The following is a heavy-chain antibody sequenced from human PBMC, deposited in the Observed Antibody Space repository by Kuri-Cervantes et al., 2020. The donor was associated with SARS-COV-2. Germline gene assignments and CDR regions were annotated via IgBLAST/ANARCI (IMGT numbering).Heavy chain of an antibody. CDR3: ARGIHEGLDV. CDR1: GFYFGDYY. D-gene: IGHD5-18*01. V-gene: IGHV3-11*06. J-gene: IGHJ6*02. Sequence: GGSLRLSCAVSGFYFGDYYMSWIRQAPGKGLEWISFISSSGTYINYADSVKGRFTISRDGAKNSLYLQMHSLRADDTAVYYCARGIHEGLDVWGPGTTFTVSS. CDR2: ISSSGTYI.